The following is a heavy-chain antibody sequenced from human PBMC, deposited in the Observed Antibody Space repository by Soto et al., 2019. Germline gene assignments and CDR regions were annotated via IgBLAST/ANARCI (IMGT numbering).Heavy chain of an antibody. CDR3: ARHYYGFDS. CDR1: GYSFTNNW. V-gene: IGHV5-51*01. Sequence: GESLKISCKGSGYSFTNNWIAWVRQMPGKGLEWMGVIYFGDSDTRYSPSFQGQVTISVDKSISTAYLQWSSLKASDTAVYYCARHYYGFDSWGQGTPVTVS. J-gene: IGHJ4*02. D-gene: IGHD3-22*01. CDR2: IYFGDSDT.